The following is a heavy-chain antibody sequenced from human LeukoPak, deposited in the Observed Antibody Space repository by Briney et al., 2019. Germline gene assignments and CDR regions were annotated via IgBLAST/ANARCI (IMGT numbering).Heavy chain of an antibody. V-gene: IGHV1-18*01. J-gene: IGHJ6*02. CDR2: ISANNGNT. CDR3: ARTGSTYYYYYGMDV. D-gene: IGHD3-9*01. CDR1: GYTFSGYG. Sequence: ASVKVSCKASGYTFSGYGISWVRQAPGQGLEWMGWISANNGNTNYAQKFQGRVTMTTDTPTSTAYMELRSLRSDDTAVYYCARTGSTYYYYYGMDVWGQGTTVTVSS.